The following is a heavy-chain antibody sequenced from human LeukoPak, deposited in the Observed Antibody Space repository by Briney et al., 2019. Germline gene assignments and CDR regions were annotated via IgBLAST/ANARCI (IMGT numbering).Heavy chain of an antibody. J-gene: IGHJ4*02. Sequence: PGGSLRLSCAASGFTFDDYAMHWVRQAPGKGLEWVAFIRYDGSNKYYADSVKGRFTISRDNSKNTLYLQMNSLRAEDTAVYYCAKRLIAAAGSFDYWGQGTLVTVSS. CDR2: IRYDGSNK. D-gene: IGHD6-13*01. CDR1: GFTFDDYA. CDR3: AKRLIAAAGSFDY. V-gene: IGHV3-30*02.